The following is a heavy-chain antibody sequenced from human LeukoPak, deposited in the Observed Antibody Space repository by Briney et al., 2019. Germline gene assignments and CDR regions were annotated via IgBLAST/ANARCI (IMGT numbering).Heavy chain of an antibody. CDR1: GGSISSYY. V-gene: IGHV4-59*12. Sequence: SETLSLTCTVSGGSISSYYWSWIRQPPGKGLEWIGYIYYSGSTNYNPSLKSRVTISVDTSKNQFSLKLSSVTAADTAVYYCARDYYGPGNYYYYYMDVWGKGTTVTVSS. J-gene: IGHJ6*03. D-gene: IGHD3-10*01. CDR3: ARDYYGPGNYYYYYMDV. CDR2: IYYSGST.